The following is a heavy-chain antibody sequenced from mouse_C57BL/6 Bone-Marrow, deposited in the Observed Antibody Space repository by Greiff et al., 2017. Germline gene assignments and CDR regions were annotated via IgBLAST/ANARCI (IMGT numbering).Heavy chain of an antibody. CDR2: ISSGGSYT. Sequence: EVKLVESGGDLVKPGGSLKLSCAASGFTFSSYGMSWVRQTPDKRLEWVATISSGGSYTYYPDSVKGRFTISRDNANNTLYLQMSSLKSEDTAMYYCARRLGPHFDYWGQGTTLTVSS. CDR1: GFTFSSYG. CDR3: ARRLGPHFDY. J-gene: IGHJ2*01. D-gene: IGHD4-1*01. V-gene: IGHV5-6*02.